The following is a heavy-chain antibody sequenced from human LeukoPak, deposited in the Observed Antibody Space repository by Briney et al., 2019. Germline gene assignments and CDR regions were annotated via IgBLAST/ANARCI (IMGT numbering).Heavy chain of an antibody. Sequence: PGGSLRLSCAASGFTVSSNYMSWVRQAPGKGLEWVSVIYSGGSTYYADSVKGRFTISRDNSKNTLYLQMNSLRAEDTAVYYCARTDMRTRGYSGYDPRRAYAFDIWGQGTTVTVSS. J-gene: IGHJ3*02. CDR3: ARTDMRTRGYSGYDPRRAYAFDI. CDR1: GFTVSSNY. V-gene: IGHV3-66*01. CDR2: IYSGGST. D-gene: IGHD5-12*01.